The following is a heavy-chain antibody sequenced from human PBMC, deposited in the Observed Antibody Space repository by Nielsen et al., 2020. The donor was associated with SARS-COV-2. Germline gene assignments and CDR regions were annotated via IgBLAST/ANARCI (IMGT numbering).Heavy chain of an antibody. CDR3: AREGYYDFWSGWADYYYMDV. Sequence: GGSLRLSCAASGFTFSSYGMHWVRQAPGKGLEWVAVIWYDGSNKYYADSVKGRFTISRDNAKNSLYLQMNSLRAEDTALYYCAREGYYDFWSGWADYYYMDVWGKGTTVTVSS. V-gene: IGHV3-33*01. D-gene: IGHD3-3*01. CDR1: GFTFSSYG. CDR2: IWYDGSNK. J-gene: IGHJ6*03.